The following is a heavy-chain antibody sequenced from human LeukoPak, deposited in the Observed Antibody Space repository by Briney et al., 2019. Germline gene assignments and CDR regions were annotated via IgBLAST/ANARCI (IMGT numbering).Heavy chain of an antibody. CDR3: ARWSGLVTAMVLYYYGKDV. J-gene: IGHJ6*02. Sequence: ASVKVSCKASGYTFTSYGISWVRQAPGQGLEWMGWISAYNGNTNYAQKFQGRVTMTTDTSTSTAYMELRSLRSDDTAVYYCARWSGLVTAMVLYYYGKDVWGQGTTVTVSS. V-gene: IGHV1-18*01. D-gene: IGHD5-18*01. CDR2: ISAYNGNT. CDR1: GYTFTSYG.